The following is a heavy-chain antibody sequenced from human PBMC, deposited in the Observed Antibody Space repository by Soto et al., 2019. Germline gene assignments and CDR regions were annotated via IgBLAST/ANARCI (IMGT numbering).Heavy chain of an antibody. V-gene: IGHV3-23*01. CDR2: ISASAGST. CDR3: AKNRLPPHTPMVDYFDY. Sequence: PGGSLRLSCSASGFAFSNYAMNWVRQAPGKGLEWVSAISASAGSTFYADSVKGRFTISRDSSKNTLYLQMNSLRAEDTAVYYCAKNRLPPHTPMVDYFDYWGQGTLVTVSS. CDR1: GFAFSNYA. J-gene: IGHJ4*02. D-gene: IGHD5-18*01.